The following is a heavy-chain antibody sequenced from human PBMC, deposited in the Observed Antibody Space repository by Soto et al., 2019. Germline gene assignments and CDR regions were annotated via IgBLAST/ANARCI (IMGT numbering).Heavy chain of an antibody. CDR2: IYYTGST. J-gene: IGHJ4*02. D-gene: IGHD5-18*01. Sequence: SETLSLTCTVSGDSIRSYYWNWIRQPPGKGLEWIGYIYYTGSTNYNPSLKSRVTISVDTSKNQFSLKLSSVTAADTAVYYCASCDTAIVSSAYWGQGTLVTVSS. V-gene: IGHV4-59*01. CDR1: GDSIRSYY. CDR3: ASCDTAIVSSAY.